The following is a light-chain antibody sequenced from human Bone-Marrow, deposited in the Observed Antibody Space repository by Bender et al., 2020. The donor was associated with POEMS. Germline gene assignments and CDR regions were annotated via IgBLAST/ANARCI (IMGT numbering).Light chain of an antibody. Sequence: SYELTQPPSVSVSLGQMARITCSGEALPKKYAYLYQQKPGQFPVLVIYKDSERPSGIPERFSGSSSGTIVTLTISGVQAEDEADYYCLSADSSGTYYAVFGGGTQLTVL. CDR3: LSADSSGTYYAV. CDR2: KDS. CDR1: ALPKKY. J-gene: IGLJ7*01. V-gene: IGLV3-16*01.